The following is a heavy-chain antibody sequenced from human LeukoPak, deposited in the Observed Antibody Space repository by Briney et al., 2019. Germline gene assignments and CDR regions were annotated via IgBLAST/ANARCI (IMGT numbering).Heavy chain of an antibody. CDR1: GGSISSSSYY. D-gene: IGHD1-26*01. CDR3: ARATDSGDY. V-gene: IGHV4-39*01. J-gene: IGHJ4*02. CDR2: IYYSGST. Sequence: PETLSLTCTVSGGSISSSSYYWGWIRQPPGKGLEWIGSIYYSGSTYYNPSLKSRVTISVDTSKNQFSLKLSSVTAADTAVYYCARATDSGDYWGQGTLVTVSS.